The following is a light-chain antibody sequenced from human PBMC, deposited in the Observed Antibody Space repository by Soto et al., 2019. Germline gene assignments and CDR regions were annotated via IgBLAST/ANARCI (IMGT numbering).Light chain of an antibody. CDR3: QQANSFPLS. J-gene: IGKJ4*01. V-gene: IGKV1-12*01. Sequence: DSQMTQSPSSVSASVGDRVSITCQASQGISNWLAWYQQKPGRAPTLLIYTGSSLQSGVPSRFSGTGSGTDFTLTISSLQPEDVATYYCQQANSFPLSFGGGTKVEIK. CDR1: QGISNW. CDR2: TGS.